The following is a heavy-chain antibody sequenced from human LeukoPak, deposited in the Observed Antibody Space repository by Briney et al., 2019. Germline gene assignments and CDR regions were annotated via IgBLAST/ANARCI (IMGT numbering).Heavy chain of an antibody. D-gene: IGHD6-19*01. V-gene: IGHV3-23*01. CDR3: AKTTAGYSSGRYPGWPVDY. CDR2: ISGSGGDT. Sequence: PGGSLRLSCAASGFTFRGYAIYWVRQAPGKGLEWVSGISGSGGDTYFADSVKDRFTISRDNSKNTVFLQMDRLRAEDTAVYYCAKTTAGYSSGRYPGWPVDYWGQGTLVTVSS. CDR1: GFTFRGYA. J-gene: IGHJ4*02.